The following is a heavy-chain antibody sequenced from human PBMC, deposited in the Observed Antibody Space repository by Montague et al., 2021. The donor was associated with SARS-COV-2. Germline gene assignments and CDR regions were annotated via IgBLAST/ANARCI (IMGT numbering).Heavy chain of an antibody. CDR2: IHHGGST. CDR3: ARLGDGVVPSPILGVGPYYSYYYLDV. V-gene: IGHV4-34*01. D-gene: IGHD3-10*01. J-gene: IGHJ6*03. CDR1: GGSFSTYS. Sequence: SETLSLTCAVHGGSFSTYSWNWIRQPPGKGLEWIGEIHHGGSTNYNPSLKSRVTISADTSKNQSSLKLTSAAAADTAVYYCARLGDGVVPSPILGVGPYYSYYYLDVWGNGTTVTVSS.